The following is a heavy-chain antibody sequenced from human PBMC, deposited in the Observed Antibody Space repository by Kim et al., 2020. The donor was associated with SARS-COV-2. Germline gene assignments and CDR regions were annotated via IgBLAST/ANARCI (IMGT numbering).Heavy chain of an antibody. J-gene: IGHJ4*02. CDR2: ISSSSSYT. Sequence: GGALRLSCAASGFTFSDYYMSWIRQAPGKGLEWVSYISSSSSYTSYADSVKGRFTISRDNAKNSLYLQMNSLRAEDTAVYYCARELSRLEPTEWGYWGQGTLITVSS. CDR1: GFTFSDYY. V-gene: IGHV3-11*06. CDR3: ARELSRLEPTEWGY. D-gene: IGHD1-1*01.